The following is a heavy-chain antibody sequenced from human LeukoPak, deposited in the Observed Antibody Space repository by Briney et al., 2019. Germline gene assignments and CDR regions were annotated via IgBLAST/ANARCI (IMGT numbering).Heavy chain of an antibody. V-gene: IGHV4-59*11. CDR1: GGSISSHY. D-gene: IGHD4-17*01. Sequence: SETLSLTCTVSGGSISSHYWSWIRQPPGKGLEWIGYISYSGSTNYNPSLKSRVTISVDTSKNQFSLKLSSVTAADTAVYYCARDYSGAYDYWGQGTLVTVSS. CDR2: ISYSGST. J-gene: IGHJ4*02. CDR3: ARDYSGAYDY.